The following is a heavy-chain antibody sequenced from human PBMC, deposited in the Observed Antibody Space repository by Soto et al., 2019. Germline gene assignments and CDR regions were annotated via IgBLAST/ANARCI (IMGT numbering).Heavy chain of an antibody. CDR2: IDPSDSYT. D-gene: IGHD2-2*03. CDR3: ARFGYCSSTSCYGVYYFDY. V-gene: IGHV5-10-1*01. J-gene: IGHJ4*02. CDR1: GYSFTSYW. Sequence: GESLKISCKGSGYSFTSYWISWVRQMPGKGLEWMGRIDPSDSYTNYSPSFQGHVTISADKSISTAYLQWSSLKASDTAMFFFARFGYCSSTSCYGVYYFDYWGQGTLVTVSS.